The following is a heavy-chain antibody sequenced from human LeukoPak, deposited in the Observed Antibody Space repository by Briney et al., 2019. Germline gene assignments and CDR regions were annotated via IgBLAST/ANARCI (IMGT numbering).Heavy chain of an antibody. Sequence: GGSLRLSCAASGFTVSSYSMNWVRQAPGKGLEWVSYISSSSSTIYYADSVKGRFTISRDNAKNSLYLQMNSLRAEDTAAYYCARDRTVVRGVISWFDPWGQGTLVTVSS. CDR2: ISSSSSTI. D-gene: IGHD3-10*01. V-gene: IGHV3-48*04. CDR3: ARDRTVVRGVISWFDP. CDR1: GFTVSSYS. J-gene: IGHJ5*02.